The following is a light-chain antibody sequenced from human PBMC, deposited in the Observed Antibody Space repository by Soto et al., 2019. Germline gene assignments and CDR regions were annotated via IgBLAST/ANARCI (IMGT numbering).Light chain of an antibody. V-gene: IGKV3-11*01. CDR2: DAS. J-gene: IGKJ1*01. CDR3: QQRSNWPRGT. CDR1: QSVSSY. Sequence: EIVLTQYKATLSLSPGERATLSCSSSQSVSSYLAWYQQKPGQAPSLLIYDASNRATGIPARFSGSGSGTDFTLTISSLEPEDFAVYYCQQRSNWPRGTFGQGTKVDI.